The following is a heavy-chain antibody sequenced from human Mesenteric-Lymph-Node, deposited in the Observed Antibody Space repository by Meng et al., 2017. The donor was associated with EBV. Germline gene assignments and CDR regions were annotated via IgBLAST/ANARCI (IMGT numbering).Heavy chain of an antibody. J-gene: IGHJ4*02. CDR2: NSSSSSQI. Sequence: LELGWGLFKPVGSLRSLCSAFGFCFNCFAMNWVRQAPGKGVEWVSFNSSSSSQIQYSDSVKGLFTIYRDNANNLLFLQMNCPRHEDTAVYYCMRGWFADYWGQGTLVTVSS. CDR3: MRGWFADY. V-gene: IGHV3-21*01. CDR1: GFCFNCFA. D-gene: IGHD3-10*01.